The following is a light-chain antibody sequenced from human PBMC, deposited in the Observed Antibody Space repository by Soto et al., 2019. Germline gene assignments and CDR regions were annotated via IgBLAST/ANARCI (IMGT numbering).Light chain of an antibody. CDR3: QLYCDSLP. V-gene: IGKV3-20*01. Sequence: EIVLTQSPGTLSLSPGERATLSCRASQSVSSSYLAWYQQKPGQAPRLLMYGASSRATGIADRFSGSGSGTDFTLTISRLEPEDFAVDYCQLYCDSLPFGVGTKVEIK. CDR1: QSVSSSY. J-gene: IGKJ4*01. CDR2: GAS.